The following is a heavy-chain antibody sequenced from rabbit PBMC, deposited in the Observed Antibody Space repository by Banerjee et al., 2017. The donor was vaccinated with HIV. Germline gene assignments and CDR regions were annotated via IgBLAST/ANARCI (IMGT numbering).Heavy chain of an antibody. CDR1: GFSFTNKYV. CDR3: AREEYVGYGYANL. J-gene: IGHJ4*01. V-gene: IGHV1S45*01. Sequence: QEQLEESGGDLVKPEGSLTLTCTASGFSFTNKYVMCWVRQAPGKGPEWIACIDAGSTGNTYYVSWAKGRFTISRTSSTTVTLQMTSLTAADTATYFCAREEYVGYGYANLWGPGTLVTVS. D-gene: IGHD6-1*01. CDR2: IDAGSTGNT.